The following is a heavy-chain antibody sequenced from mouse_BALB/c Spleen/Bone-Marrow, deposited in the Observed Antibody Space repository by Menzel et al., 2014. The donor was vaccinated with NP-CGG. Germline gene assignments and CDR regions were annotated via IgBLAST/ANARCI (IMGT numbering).Heavy chain of an antibody. J-gene: IGHJ4*01. CDR3: AREGYDGQVDY. D-gene: IGHD2-2*01. V-gene: IGHV5-9-4*01. CDR2: ISSGGSYT. Sequence: DVQLQESGGGLVKPGGSLKLSCAASGFTFSSYAMSWVRQSPEKRLEWVAEISSGGSYTFYPDTVTGRFTITRDNAKNTLYREMSSLRSEDTAMYYCAREGYDGQVDYWGQGTSITVPS. CDR1: GFTFSSYA.